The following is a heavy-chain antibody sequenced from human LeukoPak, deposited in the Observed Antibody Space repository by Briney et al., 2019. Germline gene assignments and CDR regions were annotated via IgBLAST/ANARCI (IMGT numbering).Heavy chain of an antibody. CDR3: AREPTAMIL. J-gene: IGHJ4*02. D-gene: IGHD5-18*01. CDR2: VFSGGAT. V-gene: IGHV3-66*01. CDR1: GLTVSSTY. Sequence: GGSLRLSCAASGLTVSSTYMSWVRQAPGKGLEWVSTVFSGGATYYADSVKGRFSTSRDNSKNTLYLQMNSLRAEDTAVYYCAREPTAMILWGQGTLVTVSS.